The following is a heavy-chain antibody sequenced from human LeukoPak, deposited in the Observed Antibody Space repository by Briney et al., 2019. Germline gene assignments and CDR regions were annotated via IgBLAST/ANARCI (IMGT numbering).Heavy chain of an antibody. J-gene: IGHJ5*02. CDR3: ARDPEPDHPREFIVVVPAAPEPT. CDR2: IRYDGDNK. Sequence: GGSLRLSCTASGFTFNTYGMHWVRQAPGKGLEWLTFIRYDGDNKLYADSVKGRFTISRDNSHNTLYLQLSSLRAEDTAVYYCARDPEPDHPREFIVVVPAAPEPTWGQGTLVTVSS. D-gene: IGHD2-2*01. V-gene: IGHV3-30*02. CDR1: GFTFNTYG.